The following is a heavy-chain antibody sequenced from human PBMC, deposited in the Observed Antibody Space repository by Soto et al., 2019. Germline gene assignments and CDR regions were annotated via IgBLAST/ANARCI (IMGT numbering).Heavy chain of an antibody. J-gene: IGHJ4*02. CDR1: GFTFSSYS. V-gene: IGHV3-21*01. CDR3: ARDRGYGSGSCDY. D-gene: IGHD3-10*01. Sequence: EVQLVESGGGLVKPGGSLRLSCAASGFTFSSYSMNWVRQAPGKGLEWVSSISSSSSYIYYADSVKGRFTISRDNAKNSLYLQMNSLRAEDTAVYYCARDRGYGSGSCDYWGQGTLVTVSS. CDR2: ISSSSSYI.